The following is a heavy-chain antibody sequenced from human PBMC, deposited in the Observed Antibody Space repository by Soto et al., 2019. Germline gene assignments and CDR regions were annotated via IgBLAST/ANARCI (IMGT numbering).Heavy chain of an antibody. J-gene: IGHJ5*02. Sequence: PGGSLRLSCVGTGFRFSSFAMHWVRQAPGKGLEWVAVLKSGGDTRDYADSVKGRFTVSRDNSMNTVYMQMNSLRAEDTAVYYCAKSDTALSYGFDPWGQGTLVTVSS. CDR1: GFRFSSFA. D-gene: IGHD5-18*01. CDR3: AKSDTALSYGFDP. CDR2: LKSGGDTR. V-gene: IGHV3-30*18.